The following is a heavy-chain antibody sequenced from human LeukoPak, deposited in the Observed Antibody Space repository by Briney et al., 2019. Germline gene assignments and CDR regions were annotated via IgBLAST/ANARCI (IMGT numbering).Heavy chain of an antibody. V-gene: IGHV1-69*13. Sequence: ASVKVSCKASGGTFSSYAISWVRQAPGQGLEWMGGIIPIFGTANYAQKFQGRVTITADQSTSTAYMELSSLRSQDTAVYYCARSSGWNSFDYWGQGTLVTVPS. CDR3: ARSSGWNSFDY. D-gene: IGHD6-19*01. CDR2: IIPIFGTA. J-gene: IGHJ4*02. CDR1: GGTFSSYA.